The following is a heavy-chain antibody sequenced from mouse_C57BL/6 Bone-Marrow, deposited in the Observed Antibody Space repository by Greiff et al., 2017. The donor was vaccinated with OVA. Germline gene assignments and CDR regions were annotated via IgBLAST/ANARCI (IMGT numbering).Heavy chain of an antibody. CDR3: ARKDYIGAWFAY. Sequence: VQVVESGPGLVQPSQSLSITCTVSGFSLTSYGVHWVRQSPGKGLEWLGVIWSGGSTDYNAAFISRLSISKDNSKSQVFFKMNSLQADDTAIYYCARKDYIGAWFAYWGQGTLVTVSA. CDR1: GFSLTSYG. CDR2: IWSGGST. V-gene: IGHV2-2*01. D-gene: IGHD1-3*01. J-gene: IGHJ3*01.